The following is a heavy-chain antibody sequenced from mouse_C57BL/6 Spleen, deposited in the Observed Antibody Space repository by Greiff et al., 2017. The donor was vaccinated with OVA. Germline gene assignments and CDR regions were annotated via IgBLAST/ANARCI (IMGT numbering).Heavy chain of an antibody. V-gene: IGHV1-82*01. CDR2: IYPGDGDT. J-gene: IGHJ4*01. D-gene: IGHD1-1*01. CDR1: GYAFSSSW. CDR3: ASYYYGSSYDAMDY. Sequence: QVQLQQSGPELVKPGASVKISCKASGYAFSSSWMNWVKQRPGKGLEWIGRIYPGDGDTNYNGKFKGKATMTADKSSSTAYMQLSSLASEDSGVSFGASYYYGSSYDAMDYWGQGTSVTVSS.